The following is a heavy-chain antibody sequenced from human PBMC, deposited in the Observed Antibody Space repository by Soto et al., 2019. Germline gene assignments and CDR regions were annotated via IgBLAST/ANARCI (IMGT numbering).Heavy chain of an antibody. Sequence: QVQLVESGGGVVQPGRSLRLSCAASGFTFSSYGMHWVRQAPGKGLEWVAVIWYDGSNKYYADSVKGRFTISRDNSKNTLYLQMTRLRAEDTAVYYCARDRGKAARGGVYYGMDVWGQGTTVTVSS. CDR1: GFTFSSYG. CDR2: IWYDGSNK. V-gene: IGHV3-33*01. J-gene: IGHJ6*02. CDR3: ARDRGKAARGGVYYGMDV. D-gene: IGHD6-6*01.